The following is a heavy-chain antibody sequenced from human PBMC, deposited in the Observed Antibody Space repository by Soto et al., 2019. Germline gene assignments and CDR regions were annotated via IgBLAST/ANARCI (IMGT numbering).Heavy chain of an antibody. CDR3: ATTDSSGWNFDY. J-gene: IGHJ4*02. V-gene: IGHV4-59*12. Sequence: PSETLSLTCIVSGGSISSFHWSWIRQPPGKGLEWIGYIYYSGSSNYNSSLKSRVTISVDTSKNQFSLKLSSVTAADTAVYYCATTDSSGWNFDYWGQGTLVTVSS. CDR1: GGSISSFH. CDR2: IYYSGSS. D-gene: IGHD6-19*01.